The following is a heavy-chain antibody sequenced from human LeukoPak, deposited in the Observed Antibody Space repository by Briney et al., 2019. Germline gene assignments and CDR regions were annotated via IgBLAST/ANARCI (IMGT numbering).Heavy chain of an antibody. D-gene: IGHD7-27*01. Sequence: PGGSLRLSCAASGFTFSSYWMHWVRQAPGKGLVWVSRINSDGSSTSYADSVKGRFTISRDNAKNTLYLQMNSLRAEDTAVYYCARGVPGDWGDFDIWGQGTMVTVSS. J-gene: IGHJ3*02. V-gene: IGHV3-74*01. CDR2: INSDGSST. CDR1: GFTFSSYW. CDR3: ARGVPGDWGDFDI.